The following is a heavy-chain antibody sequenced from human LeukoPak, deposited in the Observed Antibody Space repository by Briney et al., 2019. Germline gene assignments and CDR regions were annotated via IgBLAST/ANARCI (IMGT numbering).Heavy chain of an antibody. V-gene: IGHV4-39*01. CDR1: GGSISSSSYY. D-gene: IGHD5-18*01. Sequence: SETLSLTCTVSGGSISSSSYYWGWIRQPPGKGLEWIGSIYYSGSTYYNPSLKGRVTISVAPSKNQFSLKLSSVTAADTAVYYCARHSGYSYGYAYYYYYMDVWGKGTTVTVSS. CDR3: ARHSGYSYGYAYYYYYMDV. CDR2: IYYSGST. J-gene: IGHJ6*03.